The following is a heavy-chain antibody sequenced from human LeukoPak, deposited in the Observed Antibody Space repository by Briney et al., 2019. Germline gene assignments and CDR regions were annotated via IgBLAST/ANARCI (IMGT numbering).Heavy chain of an antibody. V-gene: IGHV3-7*03. D-gene: IGHD2-15*01. CDR2: INHNGNVN. CDR3: ARVGGSDV. CDR1: GFTFSSYW. J-gene: IGHJ6*02. Sequence: GGSLRLSCAASGFTFSSYWMNWARQAPGKGLEWVASINHNGNVNYYVDSVKGRFTISRDNAKNSLYLQMSNLRAEDTAVYFCARVGGSDVWGQGATVTVSS.